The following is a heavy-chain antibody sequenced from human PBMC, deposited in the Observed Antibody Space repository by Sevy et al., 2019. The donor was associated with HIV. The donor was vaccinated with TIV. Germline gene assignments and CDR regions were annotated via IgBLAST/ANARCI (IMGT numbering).Heavy chain of an antibody. CDR2: IYYSGST. J-gene: IGHJ6*03. V-gene: IGHV4-59*01. Sequence: SETLSLTCTVSGGSISSYYWSWIRQPPGKGLEWIGYIYYSGSTNYNPSLKSRVTISVDTTKNQFSLKLSSVTAADTAVYYWARERLGYCSGGSCYSSDYMDVWGKGTTVTVSS. CDR3: ARERLGYCSGGSCYSSDYMDV. CDR1: GGSISSYY. D-gene: IGHD2-15*01.